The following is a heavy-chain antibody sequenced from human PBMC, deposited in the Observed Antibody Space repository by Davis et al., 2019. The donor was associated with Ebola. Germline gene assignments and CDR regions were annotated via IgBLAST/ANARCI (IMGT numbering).Heavy chain of an antibody. CDR2: LGGSGGST. Sequence: WGSLRLSCAASAFTFSRYVMRLVRQAPGQGLEWVSALGGSGGSTSYADSVKGRFTISRDNSKNTLYLQMNSLRAEDTAVYYCAKDRANHYSGSYYVGYFDYWGQGTLVTVSS. CDR3: AKDRANHYSGSYYVGYFDY. V-gene: IGHV3-23*01. CDR1: AFTFSRYV. J-gene: IGHJ4*02. D-gene: IGHD1-26*01.